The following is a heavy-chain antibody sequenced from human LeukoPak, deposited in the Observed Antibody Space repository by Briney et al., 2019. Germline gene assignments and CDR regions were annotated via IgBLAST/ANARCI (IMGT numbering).Heavy chain of an antibody. J-gene: IGHJ4*02. V-gene: IGHV1-2*06. Sequence: ASVKVSCKASGYTFTGYYMHWVRQAPGQGLESMGRINPNSGGTNYTQKFQGRVTMTRDTSISTAYMELSRLRSDDTAVYYCARGQQQLVRIGYWGQGTLVTVSS. CDR3: ARGQQQLVRIGY. CDR2: INPNSGGT. CDR1: GYTFTGYY. D-gene: IGHD6-13*01.